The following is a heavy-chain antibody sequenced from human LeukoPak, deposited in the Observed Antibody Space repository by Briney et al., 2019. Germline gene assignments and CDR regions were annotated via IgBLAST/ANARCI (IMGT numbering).Heavy chain of an antibody. V-gene: IGHV3-23*01. Sequence: GGSLRLSCAASGFTFSSYAMSWVRQAPGKGLEWVSAISGSGGSTYYADSVKGRFTISRDNSKNTLYLQMNSLRAEDTAVYYCAKSRRITMIVVVPDAFDIWGQGTMVTVSS. CDR2: ISGSGGST. CDR3: AKSRRITMIVVVPDAFDI. CDR1: GFTFSSYA. J-gene: IGHJ3*02. D-gene: IGHD3-22*01.